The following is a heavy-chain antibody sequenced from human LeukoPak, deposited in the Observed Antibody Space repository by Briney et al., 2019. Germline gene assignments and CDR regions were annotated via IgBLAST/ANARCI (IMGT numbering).Heavy chain of an antibody. D-gene: IGHD3-10*01. CDR3: ARWFGELDWFDP. Sequence: SETLSLTCTVSGGSISSYYWGWIRQPPGKGLEWIGSIYHSGSTYYNPSLKSRVTISVDTSKNQFSLKLSSVTAADTAVYYCARWFGELDWFDPWGQGTLVTVSS. J-gene: IGHJ5*02. CDR2: IYHSGST. CDR1: GGSISSYY. V-gene: IGHV4-38-2*02.